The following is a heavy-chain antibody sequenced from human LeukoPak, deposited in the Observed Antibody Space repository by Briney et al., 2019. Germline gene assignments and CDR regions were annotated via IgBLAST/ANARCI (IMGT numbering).Heavy chain of an antibody. CDR1: GFTFSSYL. CDR3: ARVSEDYDILTGYYSEEQKYYFDY. Sequence: GGSLRLSCAASGFTFSSYLMSWVRQAPGKGLEWVANIKQDGSEKYYVDSVKGRFTISRDNAKNSLYLQMNSLRAEDTAVYYCARVSEDYDILTGYYSEEQKYYFDYWGQGTLVTVSS. CDR2: IKQDGSEK. D-gene: IGHD3-9*01. J-gene: IGHJ4*02. V-gene: IGHV3-7*03.